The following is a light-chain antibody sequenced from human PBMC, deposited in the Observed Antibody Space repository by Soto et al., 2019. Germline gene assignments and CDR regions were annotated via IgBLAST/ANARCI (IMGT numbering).Light chain of an antibody. J-gene: IGLJ3*02. CDR2: QDS. CDR3: GLFTSSATWV. Sequence: SYELTQPPSVSVSPGQTASITCSGDKLGDKYACWYQQKPGQSPVLVIYQDSKRPSGIPERFSGSNSGNTATLTISGLQAEDEADYYCGLFTSSATWVFGGGTKVTVL. V-gene: IGLV3-1*01. CDR1: KLGDKY.